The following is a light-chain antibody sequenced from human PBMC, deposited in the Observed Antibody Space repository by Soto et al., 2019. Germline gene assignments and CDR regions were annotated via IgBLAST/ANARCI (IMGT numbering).Light chain of an antibody. J-gene: IGKJ2*01. V-gene: IGKV1-39*01. Sequence: DIQITQSPYPPSASVGYSVTTTCRASQNIRTYLNWYQQNPGRDPKLLIHSASALPSGVPSRFSGSGSGTEFTLTMSGLQPEDFATYYCQQGHSTPYTFGQGTTVDIK. CDR3: QQGHSTPYT. CDR1: QNIRTY. CDR2: SAS.